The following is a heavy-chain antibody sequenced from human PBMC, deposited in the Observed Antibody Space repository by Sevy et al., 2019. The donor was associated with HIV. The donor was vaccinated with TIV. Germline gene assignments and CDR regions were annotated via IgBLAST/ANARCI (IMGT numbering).Heavy chain of an antibody. V-gene: IGHV4-59*08. CDR2: IYYNGQI. CDR3: AGENAWGRGYS. CDR1: GGSITSLY. Sequence: SETLSLTCTVSGGSITSLYWNWIRQPPGKGLEWIANIYYNGQINYNPSLKSRVTLSLDTSKNQFSLRLSSVTAADTAMYFCAGENAWGRGYSWGQGTLVTVSS. J-gene: IGHJ4*02. D-gene: IGHD1-26*01.